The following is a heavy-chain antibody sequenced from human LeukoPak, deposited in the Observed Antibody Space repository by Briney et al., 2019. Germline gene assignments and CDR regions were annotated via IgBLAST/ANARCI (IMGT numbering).Heavy chain of an antibody. CDR3: ARDRTSGYNWFDP. J-gene: IGHJ5*02. CDR2: INPNSGDT. D-gene: IGHD3-22*01. Sequence: ASVKVSCKASGYTFTGYYMHWVRQAPGQGLEWMGWINPNSGDTNYAQKFQGRVTMTRDTSISTAYTELSRLTSDDTAMYYCARDRTSGYNWFDPWGQGTLVTVSS. V-gene: IGHV1-2*02. CDR1: GYTFTGYY.